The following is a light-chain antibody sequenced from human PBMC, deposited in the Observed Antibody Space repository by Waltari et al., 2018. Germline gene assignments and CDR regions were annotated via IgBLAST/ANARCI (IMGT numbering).Light chain of an antibody. Sequence: QSVLTQPPSVSGTPGQRVTISCSGSSSNIGTNNVNWYQQLPGTPPRLLIHSQNPPPSGVPARFSGSKSGTSASLAISGLQSEDEADYYCASWDDSLNGQWVFGGGTKLTVL. J-gene: IGLJ2*01. CDR1: SSNIGTNN. CDR3: ASWDDSLNGQWV. V-gene: IGLV1-44*01. CDR2: SQN.